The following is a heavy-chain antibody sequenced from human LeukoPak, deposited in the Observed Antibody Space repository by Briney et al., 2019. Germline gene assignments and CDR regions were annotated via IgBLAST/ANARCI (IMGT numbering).Heavy chain of an antibody. V-gene: IGHV1-69*06. Sequence: SVKVSCKASGGTFSSYAISWVRQAPGQGLKWMGGIIPIFGTANYAQKFQGRVTITADKSTSTAYMELSSLRSEDTAVYYCARAANPCSGGSCYYYYGMDVWGKGTTVTVSS. CDR2: IIPIFGTA. J-gene: IGHJ6*04. D-gene: IGHD2-15*01. CDR3: ARAANPCSGGSCYYYYGMDV. CDR1: GGTFSSYA.